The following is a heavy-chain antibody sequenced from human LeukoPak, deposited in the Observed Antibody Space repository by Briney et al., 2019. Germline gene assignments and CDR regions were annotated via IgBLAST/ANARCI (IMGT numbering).Heavy chain of an antibody. CDR1: GFIVSDNY. CDR2: IYSGGST. V-gene: IGHV3-53*01. CDR3: AKTGESSGYNYFDY. D-gene: IGHD3-22*01. J-gene: IGHJ4*02. Sequence: PGGSLRLSCAASGFIVSDNYMSWVRQAPGKGLEWVSIIYSGGSTHYADSVKGRFTISRDNSKNTLYLQMNSLRAEDTAVYFCAKTGESSGYNYFDYWGQGTLVTV.